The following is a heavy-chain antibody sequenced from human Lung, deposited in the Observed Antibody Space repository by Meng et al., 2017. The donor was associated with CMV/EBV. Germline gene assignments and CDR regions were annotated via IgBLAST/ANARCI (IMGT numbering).Heavy chain of an antibody. CDR3: ARHVRYRFDY. Sequence: ESLKISCAASGFTFTNYWMTWVRQAPGKGLEWVANIKQDGNGKLYVDSVRGRFTISRDNAENLVFLQMNSLRPDDTAVYYCARHVRYRFDYWGQGAMVTVSS. D-gene: IGHD4-11*01. V-gene: IGHV3-7*01. CDR1: GFTFTNYW. CDR2: IKQDGNGK. J-gene: IGHJ4*02.